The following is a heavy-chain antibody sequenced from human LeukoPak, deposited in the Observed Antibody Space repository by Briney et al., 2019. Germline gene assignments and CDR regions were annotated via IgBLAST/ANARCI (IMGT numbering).Heavy chain of an antibody. CDR2: INYGGST. D-gene: IGHD7-27*01. J-gene: IGHJ6*03. CDR3: AREVRQTGERRFVARGRFYYYHMDV. V-gene: IGHV4-34*01. CDR1: GGSFSDYY. Sequence: PSETLSLTCAVYGGSFSDYYWRWIRQPPGKGLEWIGEINYGGSTKYNPSLKSRVTISVDTSKNQFSLELPSVTAADTAAYYCAREVRQTGERRFVARGRFYYYHMDVWGKGTTVTVSS.